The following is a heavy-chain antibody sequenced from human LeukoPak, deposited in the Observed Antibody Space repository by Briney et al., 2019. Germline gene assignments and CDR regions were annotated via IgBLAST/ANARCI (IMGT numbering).Heavy chain of an antibody. CDR2: IYPGDSDT. Sequence: GESLKISCEGSGYTFTSYWIAWVRQMPGKGLEWMGIIYPGDSDTRYSPSFQGQVTISADKSISTAYLQWSSLKASDTAMYYCARLEGIAAAGAIDYWGQGTLVTVSS. CDR3: ARLEGIAAAGAIDY. J-gene: IGHJ4*02. D-gene: IGHD6-13*01. V-gene: IGHV5-51*01. CDR1: GYTFTSYW.